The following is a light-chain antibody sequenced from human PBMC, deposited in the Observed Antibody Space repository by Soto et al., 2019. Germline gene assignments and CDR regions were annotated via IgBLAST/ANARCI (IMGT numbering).Light chain of an antibody. Sequence: QSVLTQPASVSGSPGQSITISCTGTSTDVGGYNYVSWYQQHPGKVPKLMIYDVSNRPSGVSNRFSASKSGNTASLTISGLQAEDEADYYCSSYTSSSAWVFGGGTKLTVL. CDR1: STDVGGYNY. CDR3: SSYTSSSAWV. J-gene: IGLJ2*01. CDR2: DVS. V-gene: IGLV2-14*01.